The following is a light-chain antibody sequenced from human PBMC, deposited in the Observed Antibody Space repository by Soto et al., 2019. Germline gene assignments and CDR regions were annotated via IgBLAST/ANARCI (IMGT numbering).Light chain of an antibody. Sequence: AIQMTQSPSSLSASVGDRVTITCRASQGIRNDLGWYQQRPGKAPKLLIYATSNLQSGVPSRFSGSGSGTDFTLTISRLEPEDFAVYYCQQYGSSPWTFGQGTKVEIK. CDR1: QGIRND. CDR3: QQYGSSPWT. V-gene: IGKV1-6*01. J-gene: IGKJ1*01. CDR2: ATS.